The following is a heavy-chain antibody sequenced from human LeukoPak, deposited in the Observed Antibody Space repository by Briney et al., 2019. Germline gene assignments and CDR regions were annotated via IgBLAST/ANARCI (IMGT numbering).Heavy chain of an antibody. CDR2: IRWNSGSI. Sequence: GGSLRLSCAASGFTFDDYAMHWVRQAPGKGLEWVSSIRWNSGSIDYADSVKGRFTISRDNAKNSLYLQMNSLRAEDTALYYCAKDGGASGYSYAFDYWGQGTLVTVSS. CDR1: GFTFDDYA. CDR3: AKDGGASGYSYAFDY. J-gene: IGHJ4*02. D-gene: IGHD5-18*01. V-gene: IGHV3-9*01.